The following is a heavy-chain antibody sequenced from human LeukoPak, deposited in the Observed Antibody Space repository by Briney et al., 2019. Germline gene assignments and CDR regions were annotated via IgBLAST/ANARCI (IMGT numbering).Heavy chain of an antibody. CDR3: ARGRFAAMAGKYDY. V-gene: IGHV4-34*01. D-gene: IGHD5-18*01. CDR2: INHSGST. J-gene: IGHJ4*02. Sequence: SETLSLTCAVYGGSFSGYYWSWIRQPPGKGLEWIGEINHSGSTNYNPSLKSRDTISVDTSKNQFSLKLSSVTAADTAVYYCARGRFAAMAGKYDYWGQGTLVTVSS. CDR1: GGSFSGYY.